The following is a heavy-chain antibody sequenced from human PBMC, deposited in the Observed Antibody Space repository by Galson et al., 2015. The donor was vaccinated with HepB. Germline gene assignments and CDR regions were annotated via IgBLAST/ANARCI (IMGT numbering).Heavy chain of an antibody. CDR2: IYHTGST. CDR1: GGSISSASYS. D-gene: IGHD2-8*01. J-gene: IGHJ5*02. Sequence: TLSLTCAVSGGSISSASYSWSWIRQPPGKGLEWIGYIYHTGSTYYNPSLKSRVTISVDRSKNQFSLNLSSVTAADTAVYFCARGESLYPWFDPWGQGTLVTVSS. CDR3: ARGESLYPWFDP. V-gene: IGHV4-30-2*01.